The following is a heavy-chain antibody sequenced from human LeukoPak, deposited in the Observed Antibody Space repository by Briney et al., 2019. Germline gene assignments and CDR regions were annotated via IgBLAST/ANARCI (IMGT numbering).Heavy chain of an antibody. CDR1: GGSFSGYY. J-gene: IGHJ6*02. CDR3: ARGATHSSGLYYYYGMDV. Sequence: SETLSLTCAVYGGSFSGYYWSWIRQPPVKGLEWIGEINHSGSTNYNPSLKSRVTISVDTSKNQFSLKLSSVTAADTAVYYCARGATHSSGLYYYYGMDVWGQGTTVTVSS. V-gene: IGHV4-34*01. D-gene: IGHD6-19*01. CDR2: INHSGST.